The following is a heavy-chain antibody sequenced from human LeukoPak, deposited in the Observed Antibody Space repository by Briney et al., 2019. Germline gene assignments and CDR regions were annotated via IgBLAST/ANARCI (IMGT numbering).Heavy chain of an antibody. J-gene: IGHJ6*03. CDR2: INHSGST. V-gene: IGHV4-34*01. CDR3: AREKRYMDV. Sequence: SETLSLTCAVYGGSFSGYYWSWIRQPPGKGLEWIGEINHSGSTNYNPSLKSRVTISVDTSKNQFSLKLSSVTAADTAVYYCAREKRYMDVWGKGTTVTVSS. CDR1: GGSFSGYY.